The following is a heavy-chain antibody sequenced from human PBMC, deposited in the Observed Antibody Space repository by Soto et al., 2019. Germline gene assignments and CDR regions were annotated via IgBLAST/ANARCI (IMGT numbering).Heavy chain of an antibody. D-gene: IGHD6-13*01. CDR2: IIPIFGTA. V-gene: IGHV1-69*13. CDR3: ARTPEAAARSYYYYGMDV. Sequence: ASVKVSCKASGGTFSSYAISWVRQAPGQGLEWMGGIIPIFGTANYAQKFQGRVTITADESTSTAYMELSSLRSEDTAVYYCARTPEAAARSYYYYGMDVWGQGTTVTVSS. J-gene: IGHJ6*02. CDR1: GGTFSSYA.